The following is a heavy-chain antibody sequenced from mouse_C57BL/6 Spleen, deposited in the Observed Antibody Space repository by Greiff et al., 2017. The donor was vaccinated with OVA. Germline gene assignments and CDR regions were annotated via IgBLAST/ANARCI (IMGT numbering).Heavy chain of an antibody. CDR3: ARPLDYDYGLFAY. Sequence: EVQLQESGPELVKPGASVKMSCKASGYTFTDYNMHWVKQSHGKSLEWIGYINPNNGGTSYNQKFKGKATLTVNKSSSTAYMELRSLTSEDSAVYYCARPLDYDYGLFAYWGQGTLVTVSA. CDR2: INPNNGGT. CDR1: GYTFTDYN. V-gene: IGHV1-22*01. D-gene: IGHD2-4*01. J-gene: IGHJ3*01.